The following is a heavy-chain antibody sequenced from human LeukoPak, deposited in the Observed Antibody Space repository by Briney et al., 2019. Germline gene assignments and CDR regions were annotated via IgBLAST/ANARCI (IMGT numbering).Heavy chain of an antibody. D-gene: IGHD3-10*01. CDR2: IYYSGST. Sequence: SETLSLTCTVSGDSISSYYLSWVRQPPGKGLERIGHIYYSGSTNYNPSLKSRVTISVDTSKNQISLNLSSVTAADTAMYYCARHSYGSGSYALDYWGQGTLVSVSS. CDR3: ARHSYGSGSYALDY. J-gene: IGHJ4*02. CDR1: GDSISSYY. V-gene: IGHV4-59*01.